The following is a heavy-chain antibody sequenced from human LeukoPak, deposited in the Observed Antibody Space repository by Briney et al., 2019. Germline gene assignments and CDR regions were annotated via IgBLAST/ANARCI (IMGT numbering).Heavy chain of an antibody. Sequence: SETLSLTCTVSGGSISYFYWSWIRQPAGKGLEWIGRIYTSGSTNYNPSLKSRVTMSVDTSKKQFSLKLSSVTAADTAVYYCARLDTTRSTSNVFDYWGQGTLVTVSS. J-gene: IGHJ4*02. CDR1: GGSISYFY. D-gene: IGHD5-18*01. V-gene: IGHV4-4*07. CDR3: ARLDTTRSTSNVFDY. CDR2: IYTSGST.